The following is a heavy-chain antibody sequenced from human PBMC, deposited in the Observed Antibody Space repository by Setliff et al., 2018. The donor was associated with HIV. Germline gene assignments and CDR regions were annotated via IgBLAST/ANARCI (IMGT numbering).Heavy chain of an antibody. CDR1: GNTFSSYG. D-gene: IGHD2-21*02. CDR2: TTPLLGTT. J-gene: IGHJ3*02. Sequence: SVKVSCKASGNTFSSYGITWVRQAPGQGLEWMGGTTPLLGTTNYAQKFQGRVTITTDEPTNTVYMELSGLRSEDTAVYYCARMSGHIVVVTATDAFDIWGQGTMVTVS. V-gene: IGHV1-69*05. CDR3: ARMSGHIVVVTATDAFDI.